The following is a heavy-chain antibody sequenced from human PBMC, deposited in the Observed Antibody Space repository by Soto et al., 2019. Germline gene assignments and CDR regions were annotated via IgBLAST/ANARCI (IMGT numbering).Heavy chain of an antibody. CDR2: IYYSGST. D-gene: IGHD3-22*01. CDR1: GGSISSYY. Sequence: QVQLQESGPGLVKPSETLSLTCTVSGGSISSYYWSWIRQPPGKGLEWIGYIYYSGSTNYNPSLKSRVTISVDTSKNQFSLKLCSVTAADTAVYYCAADSSGYYWYFDLWGRGTLVTVSS. V-gene: IGHV4-59*01. CDR3: AADSSGYYWYFDL. J-gene: IGHJ2*01.